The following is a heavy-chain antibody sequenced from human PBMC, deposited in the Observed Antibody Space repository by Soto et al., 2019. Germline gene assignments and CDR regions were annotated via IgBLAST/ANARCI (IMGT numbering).Heavy chain of an antibody. CDR2: ISYDGSNK. V-gene: IGHV3-30-3*01. Sequence: GGSLRLSCAVSGFAFSSYAMHWVRQAPSKGLEWVAVISYDGSNKYYADSVKGRFTISRDNSKNTLYLQMNSLRAEDTAVYYCARDGYYYDSSGYYPPRVYYYYGMDVWGQGTTVTVSS. CDR3: ARDGYYYDSSGYYPPRVYYYYGMDV. J-gene: IGHJ6*02. CDR1: GFAFSSYA. D-gene: IGHD3-22*01.